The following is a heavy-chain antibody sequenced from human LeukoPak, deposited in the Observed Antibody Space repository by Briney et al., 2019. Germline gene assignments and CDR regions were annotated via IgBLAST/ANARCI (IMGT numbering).Heavy chain of an antibody. CDR2: INPNSGGT. D-gene: IGHD3-16*01. J-gene: IGHJ2*01. V-gene: IGHV1-2*02. CDR1: GYTFTGYY. CDR3: GSVRGILSYFDL. Sequence: ASVKVSCKASGYTFTGYYMHWVRQAPGQGLEWMGWINPNSGGTNYAQKFQGRVTMTGDTSISTAYMELSGLTFDDTAVYYCGSVRGILSYFDLWGRGTLVTVSS.